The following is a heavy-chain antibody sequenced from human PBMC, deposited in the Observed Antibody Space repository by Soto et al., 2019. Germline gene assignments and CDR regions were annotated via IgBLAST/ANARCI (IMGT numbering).Heavy chain of an antibody. V-gene: IGHV3-30*03. D-gene: IGHD3-9*01. CDR2: ISYDGSNT. Sequence: QVQLVESGGGVVQPGRSLRLSCAASGFTFSSYGMHWVRQAPGKGLEWVTLISYDGSNTYYADPVKGRFTISRDNPKNTLYLQINSLRPEDTAVYYCAAGQYFSDYWGQGTLVTVSS. J-gene: IGHJ4*02. CDR3: AAGQYFSDY. CDR1: GFTFSSYG.